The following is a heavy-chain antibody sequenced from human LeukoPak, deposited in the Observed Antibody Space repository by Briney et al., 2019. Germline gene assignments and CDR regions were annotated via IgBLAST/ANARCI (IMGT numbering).Heavy chain of an antibody. CDR1: GFVFSSYA. Sequence: GGSLRLSCVASGFVFSSYAMNWVRQAPGKGLEWVSYIGSNFETIYADSVKGRFTISRDNAKNSLSLQMNSLRADDTAVYYCAKHAGDDYYYMDVWGKGTTVTVSS. CDR3: AKHAGDDYYYMDV. D-gene: IGHD2-21*01. V-gene: IGHV3-48*01. CDR2: IGSNFETI. J-gene: IGHJ6*03.